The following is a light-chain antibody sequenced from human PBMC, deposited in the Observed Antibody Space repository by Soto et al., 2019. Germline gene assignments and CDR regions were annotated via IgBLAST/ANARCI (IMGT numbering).Light chain of an antibody. CDR3: GSWDSSLSAYV. Sequence: QPGLTQPPSVSAAPGQKFTISCSGSISNIGGNSVSWYQQLPGTAPKLLIYDDNKRPSVIPDRFSGSKSGTSATLGITGFQTGDEADYYCGSWDSSLSAYVFGTGTTVTVL. J-gene: IGLJ1*01. CDR2: DDN. CDR1: ISNIGGNS. V-gene: IGLV1-51*01.